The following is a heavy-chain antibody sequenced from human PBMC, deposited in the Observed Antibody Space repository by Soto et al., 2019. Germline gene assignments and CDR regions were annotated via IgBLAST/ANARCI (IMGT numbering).Heavy chain of an antibody. CDR3: ARDRVVVAATRPPLGTECDY. CDR1: GYTFTSYG. CDR2: ISAYNGNT. J-gene: IGHJ4*02. V-gene: IGHV1-18*01. D-gene: IGHD2-15*01. Sequence: GASVKVSCKASGYTFTSYGISWVRQAPGQGLEWMGWISAYNGNTNYAQKLQGRVTMTTDTSTSTAYMELRSLRSDDTAVYYCARDRVVVAATRPPLGTECDYWGQGTLVTVSS.